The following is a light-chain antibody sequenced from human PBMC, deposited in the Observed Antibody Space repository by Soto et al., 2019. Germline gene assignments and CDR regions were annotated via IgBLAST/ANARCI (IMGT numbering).Light chain of an antibody. V-gene: IGKV1-5*01. CDR1: QDIHTW. CDR2: DAS. CDR3: QHYHGFPLS. J-gene: IGKJ2*01. Sequence: DIQMTQSPSSLSASAGDRVTISCRASQDIHTWLAWYQQKRPGQAPRLLIYDASTLESGVLSRFSGSGSGTEFTLTITSLQPDDFATYYCQHYHGFPLSFGQGTKLES.